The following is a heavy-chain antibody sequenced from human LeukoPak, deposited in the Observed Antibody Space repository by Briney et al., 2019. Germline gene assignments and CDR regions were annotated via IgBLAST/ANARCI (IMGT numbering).Heavy chain of an antibody. V-gene: IGHV3-30-3*01. Sequence: GGSLRLSCAASGFTFSTYAMHWVRQAPGKGLEWVAVISYDGSNKNYADSVKGRFTISRDNSKNMLYLQMNSLRAEDTAVYYCARDRERYCSAGSCYDFPVDAFDIWGQGTMVTVSS. D-gene: IGHD2-15*01. J-gene: IGHJ3*02. CDR2: ISYDGSNK. CDR3: ARDRERYCSAGSCYDFPVDAFDI. CDR1: GFTFSTYA.